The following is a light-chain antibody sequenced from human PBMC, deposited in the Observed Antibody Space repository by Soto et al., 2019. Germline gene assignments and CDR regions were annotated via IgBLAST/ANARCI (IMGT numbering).Light chain of an antibody. CDR1: RDIGHY. CDR3: QQFFSFPRT. CDR2: HAS. Sequence: IRMTQSPSSFSASIGDRVSITCRATRDIGHYLAWYHQVPGKAPKLLMYHASALQTGVPSRFSGSGSGTGFSLTISDLQPEDFGTYYCQQFFSFPRTFGQGTKVQIK. J-gene: IGKJ1*01. V-gene: IGKV1-8*01.